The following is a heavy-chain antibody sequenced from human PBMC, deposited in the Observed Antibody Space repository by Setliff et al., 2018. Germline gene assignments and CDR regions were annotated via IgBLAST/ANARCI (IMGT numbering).Heavy chain of an antibody. J-gene: IGHJ4*02. D-gene: IGHD3-3*01. CDR3: ARGRDFWSGYLVY. CDR2: IIPIFGTA. CDR1: GGTFSSYA. Sequence: SVKVSCKASGGTFSSYAISWVRQAPGQGLEWMGRIIPIFGTANYAQKFQGRVTITADKSTSTAYMELSRLRSDDTAVYYCARGRDFWSGYLVYWGQGTLVTVSS. V-gene: IGHV1-69*06.